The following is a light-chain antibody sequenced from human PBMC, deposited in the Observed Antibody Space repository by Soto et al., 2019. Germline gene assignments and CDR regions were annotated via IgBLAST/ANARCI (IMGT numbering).Light chain of an antibody. Sequence: ETVLTQSPATLSVSPGERVTLSCRASETVSTNLAWYQQRPGQAPRLLIYDVSTGATGIPARFSGRRSGTEFTLTISSLQSEDFGVYYCQQYNSWPQTFSQGTKVDIK. CDR3: QQYNSWPQT. V-gene: IGKV3-15*01. CDR1: ETVSTN. CDR2: DVS. J-gene: IGKJ1*01.